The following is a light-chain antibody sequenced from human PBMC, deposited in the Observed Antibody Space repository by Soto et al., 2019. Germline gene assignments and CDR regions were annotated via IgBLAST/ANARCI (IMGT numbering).Light chain of an antibody. J-gene: IGLJ2*01. CDR1: SSDVGGHNH. Sequence: QSVLTQPPSASGSPGQSVTISCTGSSSDVGGHNHVSWYQQHPGKAPKLMIYEVSKRPSGVPDRFSGSKSVNTASLTVSGLQAEDEADYYCSSYAGSMTLIFGGGTQLTVL. V-gene: IGLV2-8*01. CDR3: SSYAGSMTLI. CDR2: EVS.